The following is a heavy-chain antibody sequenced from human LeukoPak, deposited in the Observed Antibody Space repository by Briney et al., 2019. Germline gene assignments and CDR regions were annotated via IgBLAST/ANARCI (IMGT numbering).Heavy chain of an antibody. Sequence: GGSLRLSCAASGFTFSSFWMSWVRQAPGKGLEWVANIKQEGSEKYYVGSVKDRFTISRDDARNSLYLQMNSLRAEDTAVYFCARGFELDYWGQGTLVTVSS. CDR2: IKQEGSEK. J-gene: IGHJ4*02. CDR1: GFTFSSFW. V-gene: IGHV3-7*01. CDR3: ARGFELDY.